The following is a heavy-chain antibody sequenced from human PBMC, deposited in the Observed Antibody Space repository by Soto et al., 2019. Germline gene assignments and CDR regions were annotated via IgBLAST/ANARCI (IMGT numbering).Heavy chain of an antibody. D-gene: IGHD3-22*01. CDR1: GYSFTSYW. J-gene: IGHJ3*02. CDR3: ASTGRRVTMIVGAFDI. Sequence: GESMKISCKGSGYSFTSYWIGWVRQMPGKGMEWMGIIYPGDSDTRYSPSFQGQVTISADKSISTAYLQWSSLKASDTAMYYCASTGRRVTMIVGAFDIWGQGTRFTV. V-gene: IGHV5-51*01. CDR2: IYPGDSDT.